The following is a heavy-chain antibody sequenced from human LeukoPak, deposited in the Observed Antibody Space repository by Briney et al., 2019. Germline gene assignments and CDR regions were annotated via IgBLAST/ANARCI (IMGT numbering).Heavy chain of an antibody. CDR1: DYSISSGYS. CDR3: ASVMSGPTMVRGVIIYYYYYMDV. J-gene: IGHJ6*03. CDR2: IHHNGGT. Sequence: SETLSLTCTVSDYSISSGYSWGWIRQPPGKGLEYIGNIHHNGGTYYNPSLKSRVTISVDTSKNQFSLKLSSVTAADTAVYYCASVMSGPTMVRGVIIYYYYYMDVWGKGTTVTISS. V-gene: IGHV4-38-2*02. D-gene: IGHD3-10*01.